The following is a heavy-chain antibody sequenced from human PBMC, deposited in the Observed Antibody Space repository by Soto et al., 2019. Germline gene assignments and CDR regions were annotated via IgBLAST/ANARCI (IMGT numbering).Heavy chain of an antibody. D-gene: IGHD3-22*01. CDR3: ARDFFHSSGYYYVPAPGY. Sequence: ASVKVSCKASGYIFTSYGTSWVRQAPGQGLEWMGWISAYNGNTNYAQKLQGRVTMTTDTSTSTAYMELRSLRSDDTAVYYCARDFFHSSGYYYVPAPGYWGQGTLVTVSS. CDR2: ISAYNGNT. V-gene: IGHV1-18*01. J-gene: IGHJ4*02. CDR1: GYIFTSYG.